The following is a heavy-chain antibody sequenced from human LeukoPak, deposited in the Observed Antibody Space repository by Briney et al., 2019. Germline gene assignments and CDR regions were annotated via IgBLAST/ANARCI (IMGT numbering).Heavy chain of an antibody. D-gene: IGHD3-10*01. Sequence: GGSLRLSCAASGFTFSNYWMHWVRQAPGKGLVWVSRINSDGINTSYADSVKGRFTISRDNAKNTLNLQMNSLRAEDTAVYYCARDIATNYGSGSYFPYYYYYMDVWGKGTTVTVSS. J-gene: IGHJ6*03. CDR3: ARDIATNYGSGSYFPYYYYYMDV. CDR1: GFTFSNYW. V-gene: IGHV3-74*01. CDR2: INSDGINT.